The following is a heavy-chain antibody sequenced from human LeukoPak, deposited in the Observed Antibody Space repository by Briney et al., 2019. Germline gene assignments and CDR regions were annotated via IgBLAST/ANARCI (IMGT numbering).Heavy chain of an antibody. CDR1: GYTFTSYA. J-gene: IGHJ5*02. CDR2: INTNTGNP. Sequence: ASVKVSCKASGYTFTSYAMNWVRQAPGQGLEWMGWINTNTGNPTYAQGFTGRFVFSLDTSVSTAYLQISSLKAEDTAVYYCARKMPFIAAAGNNWFDPWGQGTLVTVSS. D-gene: IGHD6-13*01. V-gene: IGHV7-4-1*02. CDR3: ARKMPFIAAAGNNWFDP.